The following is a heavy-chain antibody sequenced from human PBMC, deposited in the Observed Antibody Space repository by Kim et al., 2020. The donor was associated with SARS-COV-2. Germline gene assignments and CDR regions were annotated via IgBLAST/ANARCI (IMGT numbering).Heavy chain of an antibody. CDR1: GFTFSNFG. V-gene: IGHV3-30*03. D-gene: IGHD2-21*02. Sequence: GGSLRLSCAASGFTFSNFGMHWVRQAPGKGLEWVAVISHDGRDKYYGGSVKGRFTISRDNSKNTLYLQVSSLRLGDTAVYYCARDKGPMTFPQYWGQGTLVTVSS. CDR2: ISHDGRDK. CDR3: ARDKGPMTFPQY. J-gene: IGHJ4*02.